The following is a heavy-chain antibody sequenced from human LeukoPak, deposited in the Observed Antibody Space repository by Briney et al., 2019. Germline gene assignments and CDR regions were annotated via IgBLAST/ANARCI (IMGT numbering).Heavy chain of an antibody. CDR3: ARGATISETGYFDF. CDR2: IDHRGDT. J-gene: IGHJ4*03. Sequence: PSETLSLTCAVYGGSFSRYYWSWLRQSPGKGLEWIAEIDHRGDTNYNPSVKSRVTISVDTSKNQFSLKVRSLSAADTAVYYCARGATISETGYFDFWGQGTLVTVSS. CDR1: GGSFSRYY. V-gene: IGHV4-34*01. D-gene: IGHD5-24*01.